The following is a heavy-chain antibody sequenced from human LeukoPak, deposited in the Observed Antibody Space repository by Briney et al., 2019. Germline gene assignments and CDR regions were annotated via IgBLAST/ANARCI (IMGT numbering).Heavy chain of an antibody. Sequence: PGGSLRLSCAASGFTVSNNYMTWVRQAAGKGLEWVSIIYGDGATHYADSVKGRFIISRDNSKNTLDLQMHSLRVEDTAVYYCAKGGAPSSWYAPWWFDPWGQGTLVTVSS. D-gene: IGHD6-13*01. CDR3: AKGGAPSSWYAPWWFDP. CDR1: GFTVSNNY. J-gene: IGHJ5*02. CDR2: IYGDGAT. V-gene: IGHV3-66*01.